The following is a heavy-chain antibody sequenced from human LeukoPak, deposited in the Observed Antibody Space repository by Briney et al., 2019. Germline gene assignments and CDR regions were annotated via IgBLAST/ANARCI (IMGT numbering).Heavy chain of an antibody. V-gene: IGHV1-69*05. CDR3: ASGGYDYVWGSYIDY. D-gene: IGHD3-16*01. CDR2: IIPIFGTA. Sequence: SVKVSCKASGGTFISYAISWVRQAPGQGVEWMGRIIPIFGTANYAQKFQGRVTITTDESTSTAYMELSSLRSEDTAVYYCASGGYDYVWGSYIDYWGQGTLVTVSS. CDR1: GGTFISYA. J-gene: IGHJ4*02.